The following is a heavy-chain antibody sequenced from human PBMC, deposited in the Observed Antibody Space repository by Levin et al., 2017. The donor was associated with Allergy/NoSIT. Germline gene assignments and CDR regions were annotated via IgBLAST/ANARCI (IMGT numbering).Heavy chain of an antibody. CDR1: GLTVSDNY. CDR2: MFSGGTT. V-gene: IGHV3-66*02. J-gene: IGHJ6*03. Sequence: GGSLRLSCSASGLTVSDNYMTWVRQPPGKGLEWVSLMFSGGTTYYADSVKGRFTISRDSSKNTLYLQMTSLRPDDTAVYFWTRTIYDIMTTYMDVWGKGTMLTVSS. D-gene: IGHD3-9*01. CDR3: TRTIYDIMTTYMDV.